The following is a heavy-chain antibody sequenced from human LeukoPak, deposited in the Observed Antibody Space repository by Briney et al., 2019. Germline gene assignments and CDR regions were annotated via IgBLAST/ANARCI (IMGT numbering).Heavy chain of an antibody. V-gene: IGHV5-51*01. J-gene: IGHJ6*02. CDR3: ARLMTLVRGGLKRLPRSCGMDV. CDR2: IYPGDSDT. D-gene: IGHD3-10*01. CDR1: GYSFNAYY. Sequence: GESLKISCKGSGYSFNAYYIAWVRQMPGKDLEWMGAIYPGDSDTTYSPSLQGQVTISADKSTTTAYLQWNSLKASDTAIYYCARLMTLVRGGLKRLPRSCGMDVWGQGTTVTVS.